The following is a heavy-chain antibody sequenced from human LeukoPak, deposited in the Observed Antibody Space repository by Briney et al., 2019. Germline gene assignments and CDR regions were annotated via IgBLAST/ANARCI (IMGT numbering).Heavy chain of an antibody. D-gene: IGHD6-13*01. V-gene: IGHV5-51*01. CDR3: ARQDSGIAAAGNLPFDY. J-gene: IGHJ4*02. CDR1: GYSFTSYW. Sequence: GESLKISCKGSGYSFTSYWIGWVRQMPGKGLEWMGIIYPGDSDTRYSPSFQGQVTISADKSTSTAYLQWSSLKASDTAMYYCARQDSGIAAAGNLPFDYWGQGTLVTVSS. CDR2: IYPGDSDT.